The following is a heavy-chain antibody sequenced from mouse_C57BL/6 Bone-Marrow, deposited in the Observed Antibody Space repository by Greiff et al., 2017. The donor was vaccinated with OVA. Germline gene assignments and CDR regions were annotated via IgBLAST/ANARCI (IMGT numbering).Heavy chain of an antibody. CDR1: GYAFSSYW. CDR3: AREVTTTGVDY. J-gene: IGHJ2*01. D-gene: IGHD2-2*01. V-gene: IGHV1-80*01. CDR2: IYPGDGDT. Sequence: VQLQQSGAELVKPGASVKISCKASGYAFSSYWMNWVKQRPGKGLEWIGQIYPGDGDTNYNGKFKGKATLTADKSSSTAYMQLSSLTSEDSAVYFCAREVTTTGVDYWGQGTTLTVSS.